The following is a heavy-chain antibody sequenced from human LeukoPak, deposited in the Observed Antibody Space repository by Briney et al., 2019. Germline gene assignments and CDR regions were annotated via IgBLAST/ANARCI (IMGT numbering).Heavy chain of an antibody. CDR3: AKDFHYYVPGSYSGIDY. Sequence: PGGSLRLSCAASGFTFSSYWMSWVRQAPGKGLEWVAFIRYDGSNKYYADSVKGRFTISRDNSQNTLYLQMNSLRTEDTAVFFCAKDFHYYVPGSYSGIDYWGQGTLVTVSS. D-gene: IGHD3-10*01. V-gene: IGHV3-30*02. J-gene: IGHJ4*02. CDR1: GFTFSSYW. CDR2: IRYDGSNK.